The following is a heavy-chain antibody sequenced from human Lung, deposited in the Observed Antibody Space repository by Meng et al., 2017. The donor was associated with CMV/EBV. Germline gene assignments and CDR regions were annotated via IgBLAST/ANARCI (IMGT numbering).Heavy chain of an antibody. J-gene: IGHJ3*02. D-gene: IGHD4/OR15-4a*01. Sequence: SCAASGFTFSNYGMHWVRQAPGKGLEWVAVIWYDGKTKYYADSVKGRFSISRDNSKYTLYLQMNSLRVDDTAVYYCAKDDYRTPPPDAFDIWGQGXMVTVSS. CDR1: GFTFSNYG. CDR3: AKDDYRTPPPDAFDI. CDR2: IWYDGKTK. V-gene: IGHV3-33*06.